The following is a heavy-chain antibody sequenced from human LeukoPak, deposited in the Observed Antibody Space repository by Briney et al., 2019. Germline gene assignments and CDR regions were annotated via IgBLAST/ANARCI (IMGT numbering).Heavy chain of an antibody. CDR3: ARHRGSSSEFDP. CDR2: IYYDGRT. Sequence: PSETLSLTCTVSGGSISTNNYYWGWIRQPPGKGLEWIGHIYYDGRTYYTPSLKSRVTMSVDTSKNQFSLKLSSVTAADTAVYYCARHRGSSSEFDPWGLGTLVTISS. CDR1: GGSISTNNYY. V-gene: IGHV4-39*01. J-gene: IGHJ5*02. D-gene: IGHD6-6*01.